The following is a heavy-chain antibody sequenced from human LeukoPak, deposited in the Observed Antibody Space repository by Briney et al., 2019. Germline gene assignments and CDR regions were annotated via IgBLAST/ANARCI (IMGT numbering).Heavy chain of an antibody. J-gene: IGHJ3*02. D-gene: IGHD2-8*01. V-gene: IGHV1-8*01. CDR2: MNPNSGNT. CDR3: ARDFNGRGDDAFDI. Sequence: KPGASVKVSCNTSGYTFTNYDINWVRQASGQGLEWMGWMNPNSGNTGYAQKFQGRVTMTRNTSLSTAYMELSSLRSEDTAVYYYARDFNGRGDDAFDIWGQGTRSPSLQ. CDR1: GYTFTNYD.